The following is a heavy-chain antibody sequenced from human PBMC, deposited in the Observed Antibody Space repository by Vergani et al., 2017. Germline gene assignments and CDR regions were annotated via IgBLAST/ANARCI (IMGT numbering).Heavy chain of an antibody. J-gene: IGHJ2*01. CDR1: GFTFSSYS. CDR3: ARESHTYYYASSGYRSYWYFDL. V-gene: IGHV3-48*01. CDR2: ISSSSSTI. Sequence: EVQLVESGGGLVQPGGSLRLSCAASGFTFSSYSMNWVRQAPGKGLEWVSYISSSSSTIYYADSVKGRFTISRDNSKNSLYLQMNSLRAEDTAVYYCARESHTYYYASSGYRSYWYFDLWGRGTLVTVSS. D-gene: IGHD3-22*01.